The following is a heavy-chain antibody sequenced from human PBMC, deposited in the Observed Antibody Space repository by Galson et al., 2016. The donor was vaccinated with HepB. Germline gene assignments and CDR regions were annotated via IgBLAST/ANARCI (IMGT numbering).Heavy chain of an antibody. CDR2: INQDSTYV. CDR3: ARYGFHDYDYDY. D-gene: IGHD4-17*01. CDR1: GFTFSAYW. V-gene: IGHV3-7*03. J-gene: IGHJ4*02. Sequence: SLRLSCAASGFTFSAYWMTWVRQAPGKGLEWVAKINQDSTYVSYVDSVRGRFTISRDNAKNSLYLQMNSLSAEDTAVYYCARYGFHDYDYDYWGRGTLVTVS.